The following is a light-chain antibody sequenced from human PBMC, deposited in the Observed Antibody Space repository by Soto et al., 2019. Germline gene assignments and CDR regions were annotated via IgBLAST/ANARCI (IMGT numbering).Light chain of an antibody. Sequence: EIVLTQSPGTLSLSPGERATLSCRASQSVSSTHLAWYQQKPGQAPRLLIYGASSRATGIPDRFSGSGSGTDFTLTISRLEPEDFAVYYCHQFGSSALTFGGGTKVDIK. CDR3: HQFGSSALT. CDR2: GAS. CDR1: QSVSSTH. V-gene: IGKV3-20*01. J-gene: IGKJ4*01.